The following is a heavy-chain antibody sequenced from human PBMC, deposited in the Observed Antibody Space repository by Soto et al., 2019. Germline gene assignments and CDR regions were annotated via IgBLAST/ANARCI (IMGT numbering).Heavy chain of an antibody. CDR2: INHSGST. V-gene: IGHV4-34*01. CDR1: GGSFSGYY. Sequence: SETLSLTCAVYGGSFSGYYWSWIRQPPGKGLEWIGEINHSGSTNYNPSLKSRVTISVDTSKNQFSLKLSSVTAADTAVYYCARGPYGFRNAFDIWGQGTMVTVSS. J-gene: IGHJ3*02. CDR3: ARGPYGFRNAFDI. D-gene: IGHD3-10*01.